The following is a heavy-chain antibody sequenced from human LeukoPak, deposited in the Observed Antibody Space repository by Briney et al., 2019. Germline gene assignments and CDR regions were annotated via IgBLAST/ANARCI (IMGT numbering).Heavy chain of an antibody. V-gene: IGHV3-30*18. D-gene: IGHD5-18*01. CDR1: GVTLSDYA. CDR3: AKGYHIYSYVFSFGQY. Sequence: PGGSLRLSCEASGVTLSDYAMHWARQAPGKGLDWVAVISRDGSEKNYADSVQGRFTISRDNSKNTWYLQMNSLRAEDTAVYHCAKGYHIYSYVFSFGQYWGQGTQVTVSS. J-gene: IGHJ4*02. CDR2: ISRDGSEK.